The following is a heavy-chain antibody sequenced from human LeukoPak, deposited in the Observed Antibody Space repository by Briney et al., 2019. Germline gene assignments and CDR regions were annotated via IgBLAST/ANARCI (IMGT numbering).Heavy chain of an antibody. D-gene: IGHD1-1*01. J-gene: IGHJ3*02. CDR2: ISNSGGT. Sequence: SETLSLTCAVYGGSFSGYYWSWIRQPPGEGLEWIGYISNSGGTKYNPSLKSRGTISVDASKNQLSLKLSSVTAADTAVYHCVRLQPNSGQWAFDIWGQGTMVTVSS. CDR1: GGSFSGYY. CDR3: VRLQPNSGQWAFDI. V-gene: IGHV4-59*01.